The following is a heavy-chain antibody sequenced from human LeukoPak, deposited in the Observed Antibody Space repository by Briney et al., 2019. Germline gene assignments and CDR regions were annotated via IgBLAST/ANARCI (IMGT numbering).Heavy chain of an antibody. CDR2: ISANDGSA. V-gene: IGHV1-18*01. J-gene: IGHJ6*03. D-gene: IGHD3-3*01. CDR1: GYRFTSYG. CDR3: ARAPIFGVVITMDV. Sequence: ASVKVSCKASGYRFTSYGISWMRQAPGQGLEWMGWISANDGSANYTQKLQGRVTMTTDTSTSTAYMEIRDLRSDDTAVYYCARAPIFGVVITMDVWGKGTTVTVSS.